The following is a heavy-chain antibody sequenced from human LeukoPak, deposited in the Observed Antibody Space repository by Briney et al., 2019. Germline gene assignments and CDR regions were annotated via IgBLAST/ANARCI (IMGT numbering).Heavy chain of an antibody. CDR3: ARVIAGSYCGGDCLDY. Sequence: SETLSLTCTVSGGSISSYYWSRIRQPPGKGLEWIGYIYYSGSTNYNPSLKSRVTISVDTSKNQFSLKLSSVTAADTAVYYCARVIAGSYCGGDCLDYWGQGTLVTVSS. CDR1: GGSISSYY. D-gene: IGHD2-21*01. J-gene: IGHJ4*02. V-gene: IGHV4-59*01. CDR2: IYYSGST.